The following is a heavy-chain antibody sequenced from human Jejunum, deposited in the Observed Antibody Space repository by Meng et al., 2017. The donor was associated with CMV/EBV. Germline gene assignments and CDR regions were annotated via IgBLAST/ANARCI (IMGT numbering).Heavy chain of an antibody. D-gene: IGHD2/OR15-2a*01. J-gene: IGHJ4*02. Sequence: SGFTFSSYWMHWVRQAPGKGLEWVANINHDGTETYYVDSVKGRFTISRDNAKNSLYLHMSSLRGEDTAVYYCARDGKHDYFFDYWGQGALVTVSS. CDR3: ARDGKHDYFFDY. V-gene: IGHV3-7*01. CDR1: GFTFSSYW. CDR2: INHDGTET.